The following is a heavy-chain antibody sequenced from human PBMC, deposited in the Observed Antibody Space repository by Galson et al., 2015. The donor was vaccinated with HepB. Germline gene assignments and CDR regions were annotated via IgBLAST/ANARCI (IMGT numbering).Heavy chain of an antibody. D-gene: IGHD1-26*01. J-gene: IGHJ4*02. CDR1: GFTFTSSA. V-gene: IGHV1-58*01. Sequence: SVKVSCKASGFTFTSSAVQWVRQARGQRLEWIGWIVVGSGNTNYAQKFQERVTFTRDMSTSTAYMELSSLRSEDTAVYYCAARSRGWELLRPDYWGQGPLVTVSS. CDR3: AARSRGWELLRPDY. CDR2: IVVGSGNT.